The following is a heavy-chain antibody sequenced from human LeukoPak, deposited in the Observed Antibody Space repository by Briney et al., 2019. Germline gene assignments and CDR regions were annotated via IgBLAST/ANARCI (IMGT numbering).Heavy chain of an antibody. V-gene: IGHV3-15*01. D-gene: IGHD2-2*01. CDR2: IKSKTDGGTT. Sequence: GGSLRLSCAASGFTFSNAWMSWVRQAPGKGLEWVGRIKSKTDGGTTDYAAPVKGRFTISRDDSKNTLYLQMNSLKTEDTAVYYCTTAIVVVPAARGYYGMDVWGQGTTVTVSS. CDR1: GFTFSNAW. CDR3: TTAIVVVPAARGYYGMDV. J-gene: IGHJ6*02.